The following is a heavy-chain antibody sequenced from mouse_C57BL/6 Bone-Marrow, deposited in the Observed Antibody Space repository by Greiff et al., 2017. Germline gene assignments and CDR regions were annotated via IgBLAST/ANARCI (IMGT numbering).Heavy chain of an antibody. CDR2: IDPETGGT. D-gene: IGHD2-2*01. V-gene: IGHV1-15*01. Sequence: QVQLKQSGAELVRPGASVTLSCKASGYTFTDYEMHWVKQTPVHGLEWIGAIDPETGGTAYNQKFMGKAILTAVKSSSTAYMELRSLTSEDSAVYYCTREGMVTTPFAYWGQGTLVTVSA. CDR1: GYTFTDYE. CDR3: TREGMVTTPFAY. J-gene: IGHJ3*01.